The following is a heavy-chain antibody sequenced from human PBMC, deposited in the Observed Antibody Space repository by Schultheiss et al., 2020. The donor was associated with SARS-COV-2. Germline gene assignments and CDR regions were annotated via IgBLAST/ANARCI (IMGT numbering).Heavy chain of an antibody. CDR1: GHIFTGYF. CDR3: ARAAVLLPYYDFWSGYYPTYPFDY. D-gene: IGHD3-3*01. J-gene: IGHJ4*02. V-gene: IGHV1-58*01. Sequence: SVKVSCKTSGHIFTGYFLHWVRQARGQRLEWIGWIVVGSGNTNYAQKFQERVTITRDMSTSTAYMELSSLRSEDTAVYYCARAAVLLPYYDFWSGYYPTYPFDYWGQGTLVTVSS. CDR2: IVVGSGNT.